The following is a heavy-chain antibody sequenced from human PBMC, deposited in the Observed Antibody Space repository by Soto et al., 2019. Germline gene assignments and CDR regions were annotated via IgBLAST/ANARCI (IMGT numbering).Heavy chain of an antibody. V-gene: IGHV1-3*01. J-gene: IGHJ3*02. CDR1: GYTFTSYA. CDR2: INAGNGNT. D-gene: IGHD2-8*01. Sequence: QVPLVQSGAEVKKPGASVKVSCKASGYTFTSYAMHWVRQAPGQRLEWMGWINAGNGNTKYSQKFQGRVTITRDTSASTAYMELSSLRSEDTAVYYCARVPLGLILLSEDAFDIWGQGTMVTVSS. CDR3: ARVPLGLILLSEDAFDI.